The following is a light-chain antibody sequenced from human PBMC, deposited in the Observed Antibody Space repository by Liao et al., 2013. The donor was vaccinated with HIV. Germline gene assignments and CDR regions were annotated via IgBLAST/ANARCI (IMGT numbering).Light chain of an antibody. J-gene: IGLJ2*01. CDR3: QVWDTSSDQDVV. CDR2: YDS. V-gene: IGLV3-21*04. Sequence: SYELTQPPSVSVAPGKTARITCGGNNIGSKSVHWYEQKPGQAPVVVIYYDSDRPSGIPERFSGSNSGNTATLTISRVEAGDEADYYCQVWDTSSDQDVVFGGGTKLTVL. CDR1: NIGSKS.